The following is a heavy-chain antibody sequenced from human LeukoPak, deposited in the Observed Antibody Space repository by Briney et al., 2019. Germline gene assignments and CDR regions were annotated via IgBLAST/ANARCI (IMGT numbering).Heavy chain of an antibody. CDR3: AGGGGWVSTH. CDR2: IKQDGSER. CDR1: GFTFSSYW. V-gene: IGHV3-7*01. J-gene: IGHJ4*02. D-gene: IGHD6-19*01. Sequence: PGGSLRLSCAGSGFTFSSYWMNWVRQAPGKGLEWVANIKQDGSERYYVDSVKGRFTISRDNAKNSLYLQMNSLRVEDTALYYCAGGGGWVSTHWGQGTLVTVSS.